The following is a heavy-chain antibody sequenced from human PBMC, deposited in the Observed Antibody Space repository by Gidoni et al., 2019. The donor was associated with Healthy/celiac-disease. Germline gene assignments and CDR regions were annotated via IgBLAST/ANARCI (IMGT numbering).Heavy chain of an antibody. CDR3: ARDKGRIQLWLSQDY. CDR2: PYDGSNK. D-gene: IGHD5-18*01. V-gene: IGHV3-30-3*01. Sequence: PYDGSNKYYADSVKGRFTISRDNSKNTLYLQMNSLRAEDTAVYYCARDKGRIQLWLSQDYWGQGTLVTVSS. J-gene: IGHJ4*02.